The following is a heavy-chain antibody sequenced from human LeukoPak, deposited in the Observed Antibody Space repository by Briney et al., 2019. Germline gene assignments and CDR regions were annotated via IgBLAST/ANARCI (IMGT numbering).Heavy chain of an antibody. CDR1: GFTFSNYG. Sequence: PGGSLRLSCEASGFTFSNYGMNWVRQAPGKGLEWVSGISWNSGSIGYADSVKGRFTISRDNAKNSLYLQMNSLRAEDTALYYCAKFSSSNPYWGQGTLVTVSS. D-gene: IGHD6-6*01. V-gene: IGHV3-9*01. CDR2: ISWNSGSI. CDR3: AKFSSSNPY. J-gene: IGHJ4*02.